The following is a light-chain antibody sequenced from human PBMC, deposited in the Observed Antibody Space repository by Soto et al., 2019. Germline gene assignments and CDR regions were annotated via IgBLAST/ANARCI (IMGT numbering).Light chain of an antibody. CDR2: DAS. Sequence: EIVLTHSAATLSVSPGERVTLSCRASESVDINLAWYQQKPGQAPRLLIYDASNRATGIPARFSGSGSGTDFTLTISSLEPEDFAVYYCQQRSNWPATFGQGTRLEIK. CDR1: ESVDIN. V-gene: IGKV3-11*01. CDR3: QQRSNWPAT. J-gene: IGKJ5*01.